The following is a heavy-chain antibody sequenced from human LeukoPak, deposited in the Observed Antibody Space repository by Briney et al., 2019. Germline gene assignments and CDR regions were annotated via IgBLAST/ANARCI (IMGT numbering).Heavy chain of an antibody. D-gene: IGHD3-3*01. J-gene: IGHJ4*02. CDR3: ARDVGDDFWSGYSPAYYFDY. CDR1: GYTFTGYY. CDR2: INPNSGGT. V-gene: IGHV1-2*02. Sequence: ASVKVSCKASGYTFTGYYMHWVRQAPGQGLEWMGWINPNSGGTNYAQKFQGRVTMTRDTSISTAYMELSRLRSDDTAVYYCARDVGDDFWSGYSPAYYFDYWGQGTLVTVSS.